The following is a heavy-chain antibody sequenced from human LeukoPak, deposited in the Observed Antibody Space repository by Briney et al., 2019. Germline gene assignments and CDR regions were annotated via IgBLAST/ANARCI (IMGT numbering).Heavy chain of an antibody. CDR2: ISAYNGNT. J-gene: IGHJ6*02. V-gene: IGHV1-18*01. D-gene: IGHD1-26*01. CDR1: GYTFTSYG. Sequence: ASVKVSCKASGYTFTSYGISWVRQAPGQGLEWMGWISAYNGNTNYAQKLQGRVTMTTDTSTSIAYMELRSLRSDDTAVYYCARDTGGSYLGSYYYYGMDVWGQGTTVTVSS. CDR3: ARDTGGSYLGSYYYYGMDV.